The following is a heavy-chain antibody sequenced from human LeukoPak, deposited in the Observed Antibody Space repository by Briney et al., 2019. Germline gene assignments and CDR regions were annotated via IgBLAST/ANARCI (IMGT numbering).Heavy chain of an antibody. CDR2: IYSGGST. J-gene: IGHJ4*02. V-gene: IGHV3-53*04. Sequence: GGSLRLSCAASRFTVSSNYMSRVRQAPGKGLEWVSVIYSGGSTYYADSVKGRFTISRHNSKNTLYLQMNSLRAEDTAVYYCARGPLGDYGIDYWGQGTLVTVSS. D-gene: IGHD4-17*01. CDR1: RFTVSSNY. CDR3: ARGPLGDYGIDY.